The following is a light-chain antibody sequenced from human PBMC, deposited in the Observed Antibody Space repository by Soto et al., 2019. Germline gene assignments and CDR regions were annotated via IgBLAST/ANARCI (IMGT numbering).Light chain of an antibody. CDR2: EVS. CDR3: SSYTTSSTLYV. Sequence: QSALTQPASVSGSPGQSITISGTGTSSDVGGYNYVSWYQQHPGKAPKLMIYEVSNRPSGVSNRFSGSKSGNTASLTISGLQAEDEADYYCSSYTTSSTLYVFGTGTKVTVL. CDR1: SSDVGGYNY. V-gene: IGLV2-14*01. J-gene: IGLJ1*01.